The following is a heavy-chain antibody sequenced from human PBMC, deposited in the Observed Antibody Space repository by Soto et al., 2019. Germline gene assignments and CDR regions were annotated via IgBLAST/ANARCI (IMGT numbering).Heavy chain of an antibody. CDR3: AKDRSRSYGSGYPLWYFDS. CDR2: ITGSGTTT. D-gene: IGHD3-22*01. Sequence: GGSLRLSCPATGFTFSTCAMNWVRQAPGKGLEWVSTITGSGTTTYYADSVKGRFTISRDNFKNTLYLQMNSLRVEDTAVYYCAKDRSRSYGSGYPLWYFDSWGQGTLVTVSS. V-gene: IGHV3-23*01. J-gene: IGHJ4*02. CDR1: GFTFSTCA.